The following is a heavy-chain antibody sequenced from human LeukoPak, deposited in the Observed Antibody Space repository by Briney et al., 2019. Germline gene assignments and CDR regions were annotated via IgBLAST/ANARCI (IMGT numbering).Heavy chain of an antibody. Sequence: GRSLRLSCAASGFTFSSYGMHWVRQAPGKGLEWVAVISYDGSNKYYADSVKGRFTISRDNSKNTLYLQMNSLRAEDTAVYYCARLTTVTAFDLWGRGTLVTVSS. CDR1: GFTFSSYG. CDR3: ARLTTVTAFDL. V-gene: IGHV3-30*03. CDR2: ISYDGSNK. D-gene: IGHD4-17*01. J-gene: IGHJ2*01.